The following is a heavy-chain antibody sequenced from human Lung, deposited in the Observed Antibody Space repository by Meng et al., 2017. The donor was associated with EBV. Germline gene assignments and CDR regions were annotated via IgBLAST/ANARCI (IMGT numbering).Heavy chain of an antibody. D-gene: IGHD6-19*01. CDR2: IGHSGIT. J-gene: IGHJ5*02. CDR3: VRSSGWVRTGFDP. CDR1: GGSISTSGYY. Sequence: QPQLQESGPGLVKPSEALSLTWSVSGGSISTSGYYWGWIRQPPGKGLEWIGSIGHSGITYYTPSLKSRVTVSIDTSKSQFSLKLTSVTAADTAVYYCVRSSGWVRTGFDPWGQGTLVTVSS. V-gene: IGHV4-39*01.